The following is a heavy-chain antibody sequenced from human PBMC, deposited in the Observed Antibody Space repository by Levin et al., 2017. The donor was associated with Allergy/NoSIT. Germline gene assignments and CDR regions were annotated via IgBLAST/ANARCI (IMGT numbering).Heavy chain of an antibody. CDR3: AREKRQTYYYGSGTDLRFDP. D-gene: IGHD3-10*01. V-gene: IGHV4-31*03. Sequence: SETLSLTCTVSGGSISSGGYYWSWIRQHPGKGLEWIGYIYYSGSTYYNPSLKSRVTISVDTSKNQFSLKLSSVTAADTAVYYCAREKRQTYYYGSGTDLRFDPWGQGTLVTVSS. CDR1: GGSISSGGYY. CDR2: IYYSGST. J-gene: IGHJ5*02.